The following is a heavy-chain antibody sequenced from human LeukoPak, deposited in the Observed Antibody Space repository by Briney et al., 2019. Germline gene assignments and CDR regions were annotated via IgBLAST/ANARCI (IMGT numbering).Heavy chain of an antibody. Sequence: GGSLRLSCAASGFTLSSYGMHWVRQAPGKGLEWVAVIWYDGSNKYYADSVKGRFTISRDNSKNTLYLQMNSLRTEDTAVYYCAKDAGDQGYFDYWGQGTLVTVSS. CDR2: IWYDGSNK. J-gene: IGHJ4*01. CDR3: AKDAGDQGYFDY. CDR1: GFTLSSYG. V-gene: IGHV3-30*02. D-gene: IGHD3-16*01.